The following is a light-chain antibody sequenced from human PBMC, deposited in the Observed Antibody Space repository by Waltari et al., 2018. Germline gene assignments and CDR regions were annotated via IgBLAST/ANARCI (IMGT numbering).Light chain of an antibody. V-gene: IGLV3-19*01. Sequence: SSELTQDPAVSVALGQTVRITCQGDSLRSYYATWYQQKAGQAPILVIYGQNNRPSGIPDRFSGSYSGRSASLTITGAQAEDEADYYCRSLDSGAHRHVFATGTKVTVL. CDR3: RSLDSGAHRHV. CDR1: SLRSYY. CDR2: GQN. J-gene: IGLJ1*01.